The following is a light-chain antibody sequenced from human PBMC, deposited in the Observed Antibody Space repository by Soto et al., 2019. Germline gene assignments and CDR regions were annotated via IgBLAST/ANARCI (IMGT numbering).Light chain of an antibody. V-gene: IGKV3-15*01. Sequence: EIVRTRSPATLSVSPGERATLSCRASQSVSSNLAGYQQKAGQAPRLLIYGASTRATGIPARISGSGSGKEYTLTIRSLQSEDFAVYYCQQYNNWPYPFRQGTKLEIK. CDR2: GAS. CDR1: QSVSSN. J-gene: IGKJ2*01. CDR3: QQYNNWPYP.